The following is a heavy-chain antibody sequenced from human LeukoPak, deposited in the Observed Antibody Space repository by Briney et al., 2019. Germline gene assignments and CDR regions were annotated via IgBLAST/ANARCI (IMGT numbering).Heavy chain of an antibody. D-gene: IGHD1-14*01. J-gene: IGHJ4*02. CDR1: RFTFSNAW. CDR2: IKSKTDGGTS. Sequence: GGSLRLSCAASRFTFSNAWMSWVRQAPGKGLEWVGRIKSKTDGGTSDYAAPVKGRFTISRDDSENTLYLQMSSLKTEDTAVYYCTTDISAVLHWGQGTLGSLSS. V-gene: IGHV3-15*01. CDR3: TTDISAVLH.